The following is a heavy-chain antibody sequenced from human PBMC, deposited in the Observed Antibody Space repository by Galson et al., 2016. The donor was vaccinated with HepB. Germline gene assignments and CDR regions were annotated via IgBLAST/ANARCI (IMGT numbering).Heavy chain of an antibody. CDR3: AGCLSLPTLARTYYYGMDV. V-gene: IGHV4-59*01. J-gene: IGHJ6*02. CDR2: IYYSGTT. CDR1: GGSMSNYY. Sequence: SETLSLTCTVSGGSMSNYYWTWIRQPPGKGLEWIGNIYYSGTTNYNPSHKSRVTISVDASKNKFSLELSSVTAADTAVYYCAGCLSLPTLARTYYYGMDVWGQGTTVTVSS. D-gene: IGHD6-6*01.